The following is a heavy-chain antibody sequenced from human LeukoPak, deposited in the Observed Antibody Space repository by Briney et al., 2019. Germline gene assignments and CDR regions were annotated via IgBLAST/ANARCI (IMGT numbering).Heavy chain of an antibody. CDR1: GFTFSSYG. CDR2: IRYDGSNK. J-gene: IGHJ6*02. V-gene: IGHV3-30*02. CDR3: AKEVVVVADLYGMDV. D-gene: IGHD2-15*01. Sequence: GGSLRLSCAASGFTFSSYGMHWVRQAPGKGLEWVAFIRYDGSNKYYADSVKGRFTISRDNSKSTLYLQMNSLRAEDTAVYYCAKEVVVVADLYGMDVWGQGTTVTVSS.